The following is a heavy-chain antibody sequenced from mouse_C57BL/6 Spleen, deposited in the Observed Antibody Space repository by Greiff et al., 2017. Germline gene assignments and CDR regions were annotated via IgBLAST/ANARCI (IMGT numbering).Heavy chain of an antibody. D-gene: IGHD2-4*01. V-gene: IGHV1-18*01. CDR2: INPNNGGT. J-gene: IGHJ4*01. CDR1: GYTFTDYN. Sequence: VQLQQSGPELVKPGASVKIPCKASGYTFTDYNMDWVKQSHGKSLEWIGDINPNNGGTIYNQKFKGKATLTVDKSSSTAYMELRSLTSEDTAVYYCARSYDYDDGDAMDYWGQGTSVTVSS. CDR3: ARSYDYDDGDAMDY.